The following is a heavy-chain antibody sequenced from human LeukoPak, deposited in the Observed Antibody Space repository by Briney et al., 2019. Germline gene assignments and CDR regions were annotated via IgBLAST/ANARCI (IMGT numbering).Heavy chain of an antibody. Sequence: GGSLSLSCAASGFTFRTYSMHWVRQAPGKGLEWVSYISSTSSPIFYADSVKGRFTISRDNAKNSLYLQMNSLRVEDTAVYYCARDVGIPYGSGFDYWGQGTLVTVPS. CDR1: GFTFRTYS. D-gene: IGHD3-10*01. J-gene: IGHJ4*02. V-gene: IGHV3-48*04. CDR2: ISSTSSPI. CDR3: ARDVGIPYGSGFDY.